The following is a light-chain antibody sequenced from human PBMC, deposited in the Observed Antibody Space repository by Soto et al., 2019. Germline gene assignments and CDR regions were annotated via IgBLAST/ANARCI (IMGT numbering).Light chain of an antibody. CDR1: QSVGSY. CDR3: QQRNRWPPIFT. J-gene: IGKJ3*01. Sequence: EIVLTQSPATLSLSPGERATLSCRASQSVGSYLAWYQQRPGQAPRLLIYDASNRATGIPARFSGSGSGTDFTLTISSLEPEDLAVYYCQQRNRWPPIFTFGPGTKVDFK. CDR2: DAS. V-gene: IGKV3-11*01.